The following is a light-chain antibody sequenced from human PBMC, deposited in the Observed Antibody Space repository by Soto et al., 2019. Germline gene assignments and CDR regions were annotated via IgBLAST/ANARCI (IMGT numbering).Light chain of an antibody. CDR2: AAS. CDR1: QNIGDS. J-gene: IGKJ4*01. CDR3: QQLNTYPLT. V-gene: IGKV1-9*01. Sequence: DIQMTQSPSSLSASVGDRVTITCRISQNIGDSLNWYQQKPGKAPKLLIYAASTLQSGVSSRFRGSGSGTAFTLTISSLQPEDFATYYCQQLNTYPLTFGGGTKVDIK.